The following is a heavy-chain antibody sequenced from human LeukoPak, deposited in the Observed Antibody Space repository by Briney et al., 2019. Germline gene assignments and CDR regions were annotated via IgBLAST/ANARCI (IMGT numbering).Heavy chain of an antibody. D-gene: IGHD3-3*01. J-gene: IGHJ4*02. Sequence: PSQTLSLTCTVSVGSISSGDYYWSWIRQPPGKGLEWIGYIYYSGSTYYNPSLKSRVTISVDTSKNQFSLKLSSVTAADTAVYYCARGPKGYYDFWSGYVEGYYFDYWGQGTLVTVSS. CDR1: VGSISSGDYY. V-gene: IGHV4-30-4*08. CDR3: ARGPKGYYDFWSGYVEGYYFDY. CDR2: IYYSGST.